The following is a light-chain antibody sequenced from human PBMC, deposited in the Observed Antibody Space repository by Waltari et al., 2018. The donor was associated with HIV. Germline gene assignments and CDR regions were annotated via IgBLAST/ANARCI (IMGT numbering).Light chain of an antibody. CDR3: CSYVGWSTILYV. CDR1: SSAAGSCTL. V-gene: IGLV2-23*02. CDR2: EVS. J-gene: IGLJ1*01. Sequence: SALTPPASVSGSPGQSLTISCTGTSSAAGSCTLVSSYQQHPGKAPQLMIYEVSKRPSGVSNRFSGSKSGNTASLTISGLQAEDEADYYCCSYVGWSTILYVFGTGTKVTVL.